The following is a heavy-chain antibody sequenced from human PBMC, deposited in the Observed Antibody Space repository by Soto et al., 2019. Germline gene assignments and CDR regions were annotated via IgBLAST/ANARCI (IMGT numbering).Heavy chain of an antibody. Sequence: SETLSLTCGVSGDSITTYKWWTWVRQTPGKGLEWIGEIYDSGNTRYNPSLKSRVTISKDTSKNELSLKLNSVTVADTAVYYCATCQLGEYYYAMDIWGQGXTVTVYS. CDR1: GDSITTYKW. J-gene: IGHJ6*02. CDR3: ATCQLGEYYYAMDI. D-gene: IGHD7-27*01. CDR2: IYDSGNT. V-gene: IGHV4-4*02.